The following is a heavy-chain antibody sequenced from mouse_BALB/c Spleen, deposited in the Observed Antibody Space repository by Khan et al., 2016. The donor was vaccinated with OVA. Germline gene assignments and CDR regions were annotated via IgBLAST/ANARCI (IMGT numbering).Heavy chain of an antibody. Sequence: EVELVESGGDLVKPGGSLKFSCAASGFTFSSYSMSWVRQTPDKRLEWVATISSGGDYTYYSDNVKGRFTISRDNAKNTLYLQMSSLKSEDTAMHYCASHLTGSFAYWGQGTLVTVSA. J-gene: IGHJ3*01. CDR3: ASHLTGSFAY. CDR1: GFTFSSYS. D-gene: IGHD4-1*01. CDR2: ISSGGDYT. V-gene: IGHV5-6*01.